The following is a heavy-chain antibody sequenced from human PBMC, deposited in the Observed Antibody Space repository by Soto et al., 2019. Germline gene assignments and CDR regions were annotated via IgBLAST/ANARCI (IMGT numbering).Heavy chain of an antibody. J-gene: IGHJ4*02. D-gene: IGHD5-12*01. CDR2: IKQDGSEK. CDR1: GFTFSSYW. CDR3: ARDFFSRWLQFYFDY. V-gene: IGHV3-7*05. Sequence: GGSLRLSCAASGFTFSSYWMSWVRQAPGKGLEWVANIKQDGSEKYYVDSVKGRFTISRDNAKNSLYLQMNSLRAEDTAVYYCARDFFSRWLQFYFDYWGQGTLVTVSS.